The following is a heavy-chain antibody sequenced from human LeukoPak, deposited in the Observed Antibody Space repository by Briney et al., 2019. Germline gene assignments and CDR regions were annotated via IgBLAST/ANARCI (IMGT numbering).Heavy chain of an antibody. CDR3: ARHARWPRGVVVVYYFDY. J-gene: IGHJ4*02. CDR2: INHSGST. CDR1: GGSFSGYY. Sequence: PSETLSLTCAVYGGSFSGYYWSWIRQPPGKGLEWIGEINHSGSTNYNPSFKSRVTISVDTSKNQFSLKLSSVTAADTAVYYCARHARWPRGVVVVYYFDYWGQGTLVTVSS. V-gene: IGHV4-34*01. D-gene: IGHD2-15*01.